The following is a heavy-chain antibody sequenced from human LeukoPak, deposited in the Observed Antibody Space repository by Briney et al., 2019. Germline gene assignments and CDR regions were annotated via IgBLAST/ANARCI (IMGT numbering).Heavy chain of an antibody. D-gene: IGHD2-2*01. CDR1: GGTFSRYA. CDR3: VRAWALGYCSSTSCPYYGMDV. CDR2: IIPILVIA. V-gene: IGHV1-69*04. J-gene: IGHJ6*02. Sequence: SAVNVSCQASGGTFSRYAISLVRQAPGPPLEWIGRIIPILVIAKYAQQFQGRVTSTAIRSKGPASMELNGLISEDRADYYLVRAWALGYCSSTSCPYYGMDVWGQGTTGTVSS.